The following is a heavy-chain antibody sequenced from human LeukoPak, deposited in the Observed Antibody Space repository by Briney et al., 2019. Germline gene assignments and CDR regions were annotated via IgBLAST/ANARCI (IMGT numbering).Heavy chain of an antibody. D-gene: IGHD3-3*01. J-gene: IGHJ4*02. Sequence: SETLSLTCTVSGGSISSYYWSWIRQPPGKGLEWIGYIYYSGRINYNPSLKSRVTISVDTSKNQFSLKLSSVTAADTAVYYCATEEWFSLASWGQGTLVTVSS. CDR3: ATEEWFSLAS. V-gene: IGHV4-59*01. CDR2: IYYSGRI. CDR1: GGSISSYY.